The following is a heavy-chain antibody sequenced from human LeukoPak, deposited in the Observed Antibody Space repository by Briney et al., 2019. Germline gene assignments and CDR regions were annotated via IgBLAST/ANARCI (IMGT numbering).Heavy chain of an antibody. CDR3: ARVLGLHRNDY. D-gene: IGHD3/OR15-3a*01. Sequence: GASVKVSCKASGYTLTSYGISWVRQAPGQGLEWMGWISAYSGNTNYAQKLQGRVTMTTDTSTSTAYMELRSLRSGDTAVYYCARVLGLHRNDYWGQGTLVTVSS. CDR2: ISAYSGNT. V-gene: IGHV1-18*01. CDR1: GYTLTSYG. J-gene: IGHJ4*02.